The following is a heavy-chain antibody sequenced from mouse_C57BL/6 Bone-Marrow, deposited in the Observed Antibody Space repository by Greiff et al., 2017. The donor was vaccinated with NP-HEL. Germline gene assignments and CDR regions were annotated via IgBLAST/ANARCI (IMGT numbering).Heavy chain of an antibody. Sequence: VQLQQPGAELVKPGASVKMSCKASGYTFTSYWITWVKQRPGQGLEWIGDIYPGSGSTNYNEKFKSKATLTVATSSSTAYMQLSSLTSEDSAVYYCAKLPYYGSSPFDYWGQGTTLTVSS. J-gene: IGHJ2*01. CDR2: IYPGSGST. D-gene: IGHD1-1*01. CDR3: AKLPYYGSSPFDY. V-gene: IGHV1-55*01. CDR1: GYTFTSYW.